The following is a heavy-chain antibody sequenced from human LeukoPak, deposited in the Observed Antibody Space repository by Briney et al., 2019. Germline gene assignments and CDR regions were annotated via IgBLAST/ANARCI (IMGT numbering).Heavy chain of an antibody. CDR1: GLSFGDYT. CDR2: ISRNGAAT. Sequence: GGSLRLSCEASGLSFGDYTMHWVRQPPGKGLEWVSLISRNGAATKYADSVRGRFTVSRDNSKNSLYLQMNSLSTEDTALYYXXXXXXXXXXXXSGNYYETKAQFDFWGQGTLVTVSS. D-gene: IGHD3-10*01. V-gene: IGHV3-43*01. J-gene: IGHJ4*02. CDR3: XXXXXXXXXXXSGNYYETKAQFDF.